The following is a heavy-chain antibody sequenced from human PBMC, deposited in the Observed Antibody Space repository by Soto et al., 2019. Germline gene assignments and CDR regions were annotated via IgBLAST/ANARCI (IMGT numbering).Heavy chain of an antibody. D-gene: IGHD3-9*01. CDR1: GGSISSYY. CDR3: ASHDILTGYYFDY. CDR2: IYYSGST. J-gene: IGHJ4*02. V-gene: IGHV4-59*01. Sequence: PSETLSLTCTVSGGSISSYYWSWIRQPPGKGLEWIGYIYYSGSTNYNPSLKSRVTISVDTSKNQFSLKLSSVTAADTAAYYCASHDILTGYYFDYWGQGTLVTVSS.